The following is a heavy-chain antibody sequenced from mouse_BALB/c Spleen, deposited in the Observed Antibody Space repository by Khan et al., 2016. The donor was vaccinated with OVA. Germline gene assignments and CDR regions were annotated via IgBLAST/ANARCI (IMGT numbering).Heavy chain of an antibody. J-gene: IGHJ4*01. CDR1: GFSLTSYG. V-gene: IGHV2-6*02. CDR3: ARWFDGYSSLYAMDY. Sequence: QVQLKESGPGLVAPSQSLSITCTVSGFSLTSYGVHWVRQPPGKGLEWLVVIWSDGSTNYNSVLKSRLSISKDNSKSQVFLKMHSLQTDDTAIYYCARWFDGYSSLYAMDYWGQGTSVTVSS. D-gene: IGHD2-3*01. CDR2: IWSDGST.